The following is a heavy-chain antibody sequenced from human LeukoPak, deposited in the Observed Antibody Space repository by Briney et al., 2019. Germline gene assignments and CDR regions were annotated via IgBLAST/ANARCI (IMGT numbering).Heavy chain of an antibody. D-gene: IGHD3-22*01. V-gene: IGHV4-59*12. Sequence: SETLSLTCTVSGGSISRYYWSWIRQPPGKGLEWIGYIYSSENTYYNPSLNSRVTISVDTSKNQFSLKLSSVTAADTAVYYCARGPHYYDSSGYDYWGQGTLVTVSS. CDR1: GGSISRYY. CDR3: ARGPHYYDSSGYDY. J-gene: IGHJ4*02. CDR2: IYSSENT.